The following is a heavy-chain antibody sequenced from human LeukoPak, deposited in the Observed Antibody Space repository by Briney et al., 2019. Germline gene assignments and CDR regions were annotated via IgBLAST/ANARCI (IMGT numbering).Heavy chain of an antibody. CDR1: GFTFSTYG. D-gene: IGHD1-26*01. CDR3: AKSLGATRGYFEH. Sequence: GGSLRLFCAASGFTFSTYGMHRVRQAPGKGLEWVAFIWSDGSNKYYADSVKGRYTISRDNSKNTLYLQMNSLRPEDTAVYYCAKSLGATRGYFEHWGQGTLVTVSS. V-gene: IGHV3-30*02. J-gene: IGHJ4*02. CDR2: IWSDGSNK.